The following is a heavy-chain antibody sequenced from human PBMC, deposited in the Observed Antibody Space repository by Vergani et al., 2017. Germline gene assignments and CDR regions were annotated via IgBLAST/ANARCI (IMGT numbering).Heavy chain of an antibody. CDR3: ARDVSHYYDSSGYYHDAFDI. Sequence: VQLVQSGAEVKKPGESLKISCKCSGYSFTSYWSWIRQPPGKGLEWIGYIYYSGSTYYNPSLKSRVTISVDTSKNQFSLKLSSVTAADTAVYYCARDVSHYYDSSGYYHDAFDIWGQGTMVTVSS. V-gene: IGHV4-30-4*08. J-gene: IGHJ3*02. D-gene: IGHD3-22*01. CDR2: IYYSGST. CDR1: GYSFTSY.